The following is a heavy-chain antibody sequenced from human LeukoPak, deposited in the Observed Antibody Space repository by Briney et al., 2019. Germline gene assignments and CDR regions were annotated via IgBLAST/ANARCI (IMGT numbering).Heavy chain of an antibody. CDR2: ISSSSSYI. CDR3: ARDYYDSSGYYDPPYYYGMDV. CDR1: GFTFSSYS. V-gene: IGHV3-21*01. J-gene: IGHJ6*02. Sequence: GGSLRLSCAASGFTFSSYSMNWVRQAPGKGLEWVSSISSSSSYIYYADSVKGRFTISRDNAKNSLYLQMNSLRAEDTAVYYCARDYYDSSGYYDPPYYYGMDVWGQGTTVTVSS. D-gene: IGHD3-22*01.